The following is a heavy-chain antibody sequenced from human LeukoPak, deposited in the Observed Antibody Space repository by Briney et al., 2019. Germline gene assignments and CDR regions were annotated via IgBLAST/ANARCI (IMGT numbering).Heavy chain of an antibody. V-gene: IGHV3-30*03. CDR2: ISYDTTNK. CDR3: ARDQDVAAAGTWGSIDY. Sequence: GGSLRLSCAASGFTFSNYGIHWVRQAPGKGLEWVAVISYDTTNKYYTDSVKGRFTISRDNSKNTLYLQMNSLRAEDTAVYYCARDQDVAAAGTWGSIDYWGQGTLVTVSS. D-gene: IGHD6-13*01. CDR1: GFTFSNYG. J-gene: IGHJ4*02.